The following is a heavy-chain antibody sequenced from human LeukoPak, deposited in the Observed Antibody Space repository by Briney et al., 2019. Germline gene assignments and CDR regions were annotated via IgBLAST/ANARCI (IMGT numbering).Heavy chain of an antibody. CDR1: GGSISSGSYY. CDR3: ARGEGTSCPGCYYYYMDV. J-gene: IGHJ6*03. Sequence: TSETLSLTCTVSGGSISSGSYYWSWIRQPPGKGLEWIGYIYYSGSTNYNPSLKSRVTISVDTSKNQFSLKLSSVTATDAAVYYCARGEGTSCPGCYYYYMDVWGKGTTVTVSS. V-gene: IGHV4-61*01. CDR2: IYYSGST. D-gene: IGHD2-2*01.